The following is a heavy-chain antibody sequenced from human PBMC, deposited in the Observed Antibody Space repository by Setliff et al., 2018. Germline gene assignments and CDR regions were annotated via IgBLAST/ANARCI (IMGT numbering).Heavy chain of an antibody. V-gene: IGHV3-30*01. J-gene: IGHJ1*01. Sequence: PGGSLRLSCAASGFTFSSYAMHWVRQAPGKGLEWVALISYDGSNKFYADSVKGRFTISRDTSKDTLYLQMNSLRAEDTAVYYCARGLGSTSRWYDLGYFQHWGQGTLVTVSS. CDR2: ISYDGSNK. CDR3: ARGLGSTSRWYDLGYFQH. CDR1: GFTFSSYA. D-gene: IGHD6-13*01.